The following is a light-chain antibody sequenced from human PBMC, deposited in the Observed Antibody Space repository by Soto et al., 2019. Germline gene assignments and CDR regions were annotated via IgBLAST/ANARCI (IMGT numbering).Light chain of an antibody. CDR3: QQYGSSPLT. CDR2: GAS. V-gene: IGKV3-20*01. CDR1: QSVSSSY. J-gene: IGKJ4*01. Sequence: IVMTQSPATLSVSPWERATVCCRASQSVSSSYLAWYQQKPGQAPRLLIYGASSRATGIPDRFSGSGSGTDFTLTISRLEPEDFAVYYCQQYGSSPLTFGGGTKVDIK.